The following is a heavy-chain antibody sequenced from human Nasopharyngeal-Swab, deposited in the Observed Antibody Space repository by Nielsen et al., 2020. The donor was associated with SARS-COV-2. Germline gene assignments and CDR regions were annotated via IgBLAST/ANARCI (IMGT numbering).Heavy chain of an antibody. D-gene: IGHD1-14*01. CDR3: ARERNHYYLDY. CDR1: GFTFSTYG. J-gene: IGHJ4*02. CDR2: ITRSSSTI. Sequence: GGSLRLSCAASGFTFSTYGMNWFRQAPGKGLEWISHITRSSSTIYYADSVKGRFTISRDDAKNSLYLQMNSLRAEDTAVYYCARERNHYYLDYWGQGTLVTVSS. V-gene: IGHV3-48*01.